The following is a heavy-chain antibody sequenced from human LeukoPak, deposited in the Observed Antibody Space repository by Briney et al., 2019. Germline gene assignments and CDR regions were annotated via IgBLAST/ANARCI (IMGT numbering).Heavy chain of an antibody. Sequence: SETLSLTCTVSGGSISSSSYYWGWIRQPPGKGLEWIGSIYYSGSTYYNPSLKSRVTISVDTSKNQFSLKLSSVTAADTAVYYCARAPYSSSWYYYYYYMYVWGKGTTVTVSS. CDR2: IYYSGST. CDR3: ARAPYSSSWYYYYYYMYV. CDR1: GGSISSSSYY. J-gene: IGHJ6*03. V-gene: IGHV4-39*01. D-gene: IGHD6-13*01.